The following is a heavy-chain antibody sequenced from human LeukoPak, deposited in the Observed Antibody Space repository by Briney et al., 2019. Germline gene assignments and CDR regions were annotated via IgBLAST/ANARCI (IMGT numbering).Heavy chain of an antibody. CDR2: ISYDGSNK. D-gene: IGHD3-10*01. J-gene: IGHJ6*02. CDR3: AKGLLWFGSSA. Sequence: GRSLRLSCAASGFTFSSYGMHWVRQAPGKGLEWVAVISYDGSNKYYADSVKGRFTISRDNSKNTLYLQMNSPRAEDTAVYYCAKGLLWFGSSAWGQGTTVTVSS. V-gene: IGHV3-30*18. CDR1: GFTFSSYG.